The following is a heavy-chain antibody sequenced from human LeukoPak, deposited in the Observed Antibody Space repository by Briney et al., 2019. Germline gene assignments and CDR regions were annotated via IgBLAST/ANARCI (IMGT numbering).Heavy chain of an antibody. CDR2: IKQDGSEK. V-gene: IGHV3-7*01. CDR3: VRFRQPPRL. J-gene: IGHJ4*02. D-gene: IGHD3-10*01. CDR1: GFTFSNYW. Sequence: GGSLRLSCAASGFTFSNYWMSWVRQAPGKGLEWVANIKQDGSEKYYVDSVKGRFTISRDNPKNSLYLQMNSLRAEDTAVYYCVRFRQPPRLWGQGTLVTVSS.